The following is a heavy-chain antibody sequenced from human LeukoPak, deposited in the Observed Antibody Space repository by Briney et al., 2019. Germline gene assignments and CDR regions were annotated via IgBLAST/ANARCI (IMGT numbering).Heavy chain of an antibody. J-gene: IGHJ4*02. V-gene: IGHV4-4*07. Sequence: SETLSLTCTVSSGALRSHYWNWIRQPAGKGLEWIGRIYSSGYTNDNPSLKSRITMSVDMSKNQFSLRLNSVTAADTAVYYCARGEHSVDSWGQGMLVTVSS. CDR2: IYSSGYT. CDR3: ARGEHSVDS. CDR1: SGALRSHY. D-gene: IGHD1/OR15-1a*01.